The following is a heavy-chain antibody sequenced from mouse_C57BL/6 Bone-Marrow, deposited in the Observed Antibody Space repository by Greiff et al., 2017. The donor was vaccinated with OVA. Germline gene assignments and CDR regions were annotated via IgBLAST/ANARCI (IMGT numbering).Heavy chain of an antibody. Sequence: VQLQQSGAELVKPGASVKLSCKASGYTFTEYTIHWVKQRSGQGLEWIGWFYPGSGSLKYNEKFKDKATLTADKSSSTVYMELSRLTSEDAAVYFCARHVSRHYYGSSYFDDWGQGTTLTVSS. CDR1: GYTFTEYT. J-gene: IGHJ2*01. CDR3: ARHVSRHYYGSSYFDD. D-gene: IGHD1-1*01. V-gene: IGHV1-62-2*01. CDR2: FYPGSGSL.